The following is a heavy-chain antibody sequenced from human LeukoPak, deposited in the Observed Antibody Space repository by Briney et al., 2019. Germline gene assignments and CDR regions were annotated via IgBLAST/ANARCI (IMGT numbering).Heavy chain of an antibody. CDR3: ARDFRGGSGGLDY. J-gene: IGHJ4*02. Sequence: LRLSCAASGLTFSDYYMSWIRQPPGKGLEWIGYIYYSGTTYYNPSLQSRLIISLDTSKNHFSLSLSSVTAADTAVYYCARDFRGGSGGLDYWGQGALVTVSS. CDR1: GLTFSDYY. CDR2: IYYSGTT. V-gene: IGHV4-30-4*08. D-gene: IGHD1-26*01.